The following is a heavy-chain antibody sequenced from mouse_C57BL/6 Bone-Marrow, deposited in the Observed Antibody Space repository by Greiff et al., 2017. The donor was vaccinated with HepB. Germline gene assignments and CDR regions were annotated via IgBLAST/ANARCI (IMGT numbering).Heavy chain of an antibody. J-gene: IGHJ4*01. CDR3: ARKSNYYGSYYAMDY. CDR2: INPNYGTT. D-gene: IGHD1-1*01. Sequence: LVESGPELVKPGASVKISCKASGYSFTDYNMNWVKQSNGKSLEWIGVINPNYGTTSYNQKFKGKATLTVDQSSSTAYMQLNSLTSEDSAVYYCARKSNYYGSYYAMDYWGQGTSVTVSS. CDR1: GYSFTDYN. V-gene: IGHV1-39*01.